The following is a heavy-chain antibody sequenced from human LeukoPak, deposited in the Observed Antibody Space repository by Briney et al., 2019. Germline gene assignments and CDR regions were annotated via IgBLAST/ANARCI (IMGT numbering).Heavy chain of an antibody. CDR2: IYHGGST. CDR3: ARGMIVVVIDAFDI. J-gene: IGHJ3*02. D-gene: IGHD3-22*01. Sequence: PSETLSLTCAVSGYSISSGYYWGWIRQPPGKGLEWVGSIYHGGSTYYNPSLKSRVTISVDTSKNQSSLKLSSVTAADTAVYYCARGMIVVVIDAFDIWGQGTMVTVSS. CDR1: GYSISSGYY. V-gene: IGHV4-38-2*01.